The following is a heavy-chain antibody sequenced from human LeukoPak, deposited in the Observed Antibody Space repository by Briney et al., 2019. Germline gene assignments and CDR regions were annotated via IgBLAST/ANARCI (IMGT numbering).Heavy chain of an antibody. V-gene: IGHV4-38-2*01. D-gene: IGHD6-13*01. J-gene: IGHJ5*02. CDR1: GYSISSGYY. CDR2: IYHSGST. Sequence: SETLSLTCAVSGYSISSGYYWGWIRQPPGRGLEWIGSIYHSGSTYYNPSLESRVTISVDTSKNQFSLKLSSVTAADTAVYYCARGGIAGDNWFDPWGQGTLVTVSS. CDR3: ARGGIAGDNWFDP.